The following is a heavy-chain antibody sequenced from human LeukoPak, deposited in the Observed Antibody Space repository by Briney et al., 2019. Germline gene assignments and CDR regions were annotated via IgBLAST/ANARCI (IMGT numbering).Heavy chain of an antibody. CDR3: ARGQYYYDSSGYYPHFDY. Sequence: ASVKVSCKASGYTFTSYYMHWVRQAPGQGLEWMGWTNPNSGGTNYAQKFQGRVTMTRDTSISTAYMELSRLRSDDTAVYYCARGQYYYDSSGYYPHFDYWGQGTLVTVSS. J-gene: IGHJ4*02. V-gene: IGHV1-2*02. CDR1: GYTFTSYY. D-gene: IGHD3-22*01. CDR2: TNPNSGGT.